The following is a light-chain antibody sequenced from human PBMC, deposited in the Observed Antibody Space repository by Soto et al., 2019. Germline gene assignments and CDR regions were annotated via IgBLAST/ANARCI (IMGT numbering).Light chain of an antibody. CDR2: GAS. V-gene: IGKV3-20*01. CDR1: QSVSSSY. CDR3: QQYNNWPWT. Sequence: EIVLTQSPGTLSLSPGERATLSCRASQSVSSSYLAWYRQKPGQAPSLLIYGASSRATGIPARFSGSGSGTDFTLTISSLQSEDFAVYYCQQYNNWPWTFGQGTKVDI. J-gene: IGKJ1*01.